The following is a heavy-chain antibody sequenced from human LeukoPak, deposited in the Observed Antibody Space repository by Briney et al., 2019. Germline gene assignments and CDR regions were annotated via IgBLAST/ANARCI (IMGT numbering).Heavy chain of an antibody. CDR3: ARVGYYDSSGYDY. CDR2: ISSSSSYI. D-gene: IGHD3-22*01. V-gene: IGHV3-21*01. J-gene: IGHJ4*02. CDR1: GFTFSSYS. Sequence: GGSLRLSCAASGFTFSSYSMNWVRQAPGKGLEWVSSISSSSSYIYYADSVKGRFTISRDNAKNSLYLQMNGLRAEDTAVYYCARVGYYDSSGYDYWGQGTLVTVSS.